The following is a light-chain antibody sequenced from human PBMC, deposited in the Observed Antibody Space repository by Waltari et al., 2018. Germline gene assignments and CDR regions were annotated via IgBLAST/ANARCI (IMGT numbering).Light chain of an antibody. CDR2: NAS. CDR1: QSISNW. V-gene: IGKV1-5*03. Sequence: DIQMTQSPSTLSASVGDRFTITCRASQSISNWLALYQQKPGKDPKLLIYNASTLESGVLSRFSGSVSGTEFTLTISSLQPDDFVTYYCQQYNSYSLLTFGGGTKVESK. J-gene: IGKJ4*01. CDR3: QQYNSYSLLT.